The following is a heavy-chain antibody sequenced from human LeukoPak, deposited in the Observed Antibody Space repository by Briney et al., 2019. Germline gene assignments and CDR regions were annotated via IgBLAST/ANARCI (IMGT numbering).Heavy chain of an antibody. J-gene: IGHJ4*02. D-gene: IGHD2-21*02. V-gene: IGHV4-59*08. CDR1: GGSISSYY. CDR3: AAVTAYRKNPDY. Sequence: SETLSLTCTVSGGSISSYYWSWIRQPPGKGLEWIGYINYSGSTNYNPSLKSRVTISVDTSKNQFSLKLSSVTAADTAVYYCAAVTAYRKNPDYWGQGTLVTVSS. CDR2: INYSGST.